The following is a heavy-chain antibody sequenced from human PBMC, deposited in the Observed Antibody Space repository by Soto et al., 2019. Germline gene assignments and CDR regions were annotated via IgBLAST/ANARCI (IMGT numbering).Heavy chain of an antibody. CDR3: ASLDLASTVGGRYYMDV. CDR1: GGSFSGYY. V-gene: IGHV4-34*01. Sequence: SETLSLTCAVYGGSFSGYYWSWIRQPPGKGLEWIGEINHSGSTNYNPSLKSRVTISVDTSKNQFSLKLSSVTAADTAVYYCASLDLASTVGGRYYMDVWGKGTTVTVSS. J-gene: IGHJ6*03. CDR2: INHSGST. D-gene: IGHD4-4*01.